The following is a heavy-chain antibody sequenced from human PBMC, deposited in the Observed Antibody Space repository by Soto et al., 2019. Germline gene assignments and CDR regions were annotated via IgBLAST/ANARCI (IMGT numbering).Heavy chain of an antibody. Sequence: QGALKESGPVLVKPTETLTLTCTVSGFSLSNVRMGVSWIRQPPGRALEWLAHIFSNDEKSYSTSLQSRLTISKDTSKSQVVLTMTNMDPVDTATYSCARVEIRAYAMGVWGQGTTVTVSS. J-gene: IGHJ6*02. CDR2: IFSNDEK. CDR3: ARVEIRAYAMGV. V-gene: IGHV2-26*01. D-gene: IGHD3-10*01. CDR1: GFSLSNVRMG.